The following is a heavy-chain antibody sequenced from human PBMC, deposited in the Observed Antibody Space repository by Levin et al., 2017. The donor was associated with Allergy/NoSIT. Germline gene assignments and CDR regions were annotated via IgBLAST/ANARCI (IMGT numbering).Heavy chain of an antibody. CDR3: ARDLLTGYFSFDY. CDR1: GFTFSSYS. V-gene: IGHV3-48*01. J-gene: IGHJ4*02. Sequence: GESLKISCAASGFTFSSYSMNWVRQAPGKGLEWVSYISSSSSTIYYADSVKGRFTISRDNAKNSLYLQMNSLRAEDTAVYYCARDLLTGYFSFDYWGQGTLVTVSS. CDR2: ISSSSSTI. D-gene: IGHD3-9*01.